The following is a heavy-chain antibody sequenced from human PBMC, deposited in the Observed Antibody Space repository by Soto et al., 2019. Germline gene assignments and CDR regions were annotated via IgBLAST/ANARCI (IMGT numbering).Heavy chain of an antibody. V-gene: IGHV3-15*01. Sequence: EVQLVESGGGLVKPGGSLRLSCAASGFTFSNAWMSWVRQAPGKGLEWVGRIKSKTDGGTTDYAAPVKGRFTISRDDSKNTLYLQMNSLKTEDTAVYYCTVQITMVRGVIIRSYYFDYWGQGTLVTVSS. CDR1: GFTFSNAW. J-gene: IGHJ4*02. D-gene: IGHD3-10*01. CDR2: IKSKTDGGTT. CDR3: TVQITMVRGVIIRSYYFDY.